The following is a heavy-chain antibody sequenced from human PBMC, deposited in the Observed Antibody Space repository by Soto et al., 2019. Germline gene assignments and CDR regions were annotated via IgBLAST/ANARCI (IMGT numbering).Heavy chain of an antibody. CDR3: TRTSFGVVTYGFDI. V-gene: IGHV1-3*01. CDR2: ISPGNVNT. D-gene: IGHD3-3*01. J-gene: IGHJ3*02. CDR1: GYSFTSYA. Sequence: QVQFVQSGAEVKKPGASVRVSCKASGYSFTSYAIHWLRQAPGQRPEWMGWISPGNVNTKYSENFQGRVTITRDTSASTAYMDLSSLRPEDTAVYYCTRTSFGVVTYGFDIWGQGPMVTVSS.